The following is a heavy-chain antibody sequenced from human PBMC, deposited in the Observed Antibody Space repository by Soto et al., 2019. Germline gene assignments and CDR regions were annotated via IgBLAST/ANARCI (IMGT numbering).Heavy chain of an antibody. CDR2: INHSGST. Sequence: SETLSLTCAVYGGSFSGYYWSWIRQPPGKGLEWIGEINHSGSTNYNPSLKSRVTISVDTSKNQFSLKLSSVTAADTAVYYCARGLSYGIFGRFEYFDYWGQGTLVTVSS. CDR1: GGSFSGYY. CDR3: ARGLSYGIFGRFEYFDY. V-gene: IGHV4-34*01. D-gene: IGHD5-18*01. J-gene: IGHJ4*02.